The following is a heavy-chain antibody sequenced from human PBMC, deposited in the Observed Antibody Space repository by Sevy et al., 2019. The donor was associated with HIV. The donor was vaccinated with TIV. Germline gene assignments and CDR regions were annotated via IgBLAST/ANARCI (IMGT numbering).Heavy chain of an antibody. J-gene: IGHJ3*02. CDR1: GFTFSSYA. CDR3: AIDADIEGTIVGVFEI. CDR2: ITGNGDTT. Sequence: GGSLRLSCTASGFTFSSYAMTWVRQAPGKGLEWVSSITGNGDTTYYVDSVKGRFTISRDNTKNTLFLQMNNLRAEDTAVYYCAIDADIEGTIVGVFEIWGQGTMVTVSS. V-gene: IGHV3-23*01. D-gene: IGHD2-8*01.